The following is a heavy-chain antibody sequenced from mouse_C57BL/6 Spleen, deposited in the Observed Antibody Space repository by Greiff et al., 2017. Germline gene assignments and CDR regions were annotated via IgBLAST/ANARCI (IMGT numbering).Heavy chain of an antibody. D-gene: IGHD1-1*01. J-gene: IGHJ4*01. CDR1: GYTFTSYW. V-gene: IGHV1-55*01. CDR3: ARSVTVVDAMDY. Sequence: VQLQQPGAELVKPGASVKMSCKASGYTFTSYWITWVKQRPGQGLEWIGDIYPGSGSTNYNEKFKSKATLTVDTSSSTAYMQLSSLTSEDSAVYYCARSVTVVDAMDYWGQGTSVTVSS. CDR2: IYPGSGST.